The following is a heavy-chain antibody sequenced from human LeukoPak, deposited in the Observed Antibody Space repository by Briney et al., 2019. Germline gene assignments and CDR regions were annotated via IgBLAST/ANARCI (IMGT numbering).Heavy chain of an antibody. D-gene: IGHD1-26*01. CDR2: ISSSSSYI. CDR3: ARAVGYSGSYSRFDY. J-gene: IGHJ4*02. Sequence: GGSLRLSCAASGFTFSSHSMNWVRQAPGKGLEWVSSISSSSSYIYYADSVKGRFTISRDNAKNSLYLQMNSLRAEDTAVYYCARAVGYSGSYSRFDYWGQGTLVTVSS. V-gene: IGHV3-21*01. CDR1: GFTFSSHS.